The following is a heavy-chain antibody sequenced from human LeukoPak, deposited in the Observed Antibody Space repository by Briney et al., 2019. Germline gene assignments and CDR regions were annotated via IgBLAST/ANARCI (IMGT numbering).Heavy chain of an antibody. Sequence: AGGSLRLSCAASGLTFHNTWMHWIRQAPGERLVWISRIINDGITTTYADSVKGRFTISRDNAKKTVYLQMNSLRADDTAVYYCAADGEYAFLVWGQGTMVTVSS. V-gene: IGHV3-74*01. CDR3: AADGEYAFLV. CDR2: IINDGITT. CDR1: GLTFHNTW. D-gene: IGHD2/OR15-2a*01. J-gene: IGHJ3*01.